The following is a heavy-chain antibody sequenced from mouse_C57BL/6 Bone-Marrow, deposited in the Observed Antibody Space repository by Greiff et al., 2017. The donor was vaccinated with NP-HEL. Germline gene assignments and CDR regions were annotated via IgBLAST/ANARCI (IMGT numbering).Heavy chain of an antibody. CDR2: INPSTGGT. V-gene: IGHV1-42*01. D-gene: IGHD3-1*01. Sequence: VQLQQSGPELVKPGASVKISCKASGYSFTGYYMNWVKQSPEKSLEWIGEINPSTGGTTYNQKFKAKATLTVDKSSSTAYMQLKSLTSEDSAVHYCARSGSNYVGYWGQGTTLTVSS. CDR1: GYSFTGYY. CDR3: ARSGSNYVGY. J-gene: IGHJ2*01.